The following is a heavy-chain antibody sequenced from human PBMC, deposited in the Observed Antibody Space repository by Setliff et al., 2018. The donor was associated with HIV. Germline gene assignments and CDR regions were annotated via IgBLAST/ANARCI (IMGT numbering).Heavy chain of an antibody. CDR1: ARIFSNYP. J-gene: IGHJ4*02. V-gene: IGHV1-69*13. Sequence: ASVKVSCKASARIFSNYPISWVRQAPGRGLEWMGGIIPVFRTPDYAQRFQDRLTITADESADTVYMELKSLRHEDTAVYFCARDRHYGGLPWYFETWGPGTLVTSPQ. D-gene: IGHD4-17*01. CDR3: ARDRHYGGLPWYFET. CDR2: IIPVFRTP.